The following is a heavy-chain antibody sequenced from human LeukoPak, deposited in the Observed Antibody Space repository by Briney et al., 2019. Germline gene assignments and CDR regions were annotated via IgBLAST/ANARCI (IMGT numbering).Heavy chain of an antibody. J-gene: IGHJ4*02. V-gene: IGHV1-24*01. D-gene: IGHD3-22*01. CDR3: ATANRLTRDSSGYYPDY. Sequence: GASVKVSCKVSGYTLTELSTHWVRQAPGKGLEWMGGFDPEDGEIVYAQNFQGRVTMTEDTSTDTAYMELSSLRSEDTAIYYCATANRLTRDSSGYYPDYWGQGTLVTVSS. CDR2: FDPEDGEI. CDR1: GYTLTELS.